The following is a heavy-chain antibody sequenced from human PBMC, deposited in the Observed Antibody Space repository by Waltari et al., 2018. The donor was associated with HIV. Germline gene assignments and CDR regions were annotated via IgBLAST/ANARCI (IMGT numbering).Heavy chain of an antibody. CDR2: VYYNGDT. CDR3: AREQVTIFGVPDYSYGMDA. D-gene: IGHD3-3*01. J-gene: IGHJ6*02. V-gene: IGHV4-31*03. Sequence: QVQLQESGPGLVKPSQTLSLICTVSGGSISSGDAFWSWILQQPRKGLEWIGYVYYNGDTNYNPSLKSRVTISVGASKNHFSLKLSSVTAADTAVYFCAREQVTIFGVPDYSYGMDAWGQGTTVTVSS. CDR1: GGSISSGDAF.